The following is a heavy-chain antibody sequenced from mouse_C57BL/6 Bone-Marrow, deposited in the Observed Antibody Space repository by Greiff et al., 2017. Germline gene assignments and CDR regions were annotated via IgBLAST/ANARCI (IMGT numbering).Heavy chain of an antibody. D-gene: IGHD2-14*01. CDR1: GYTFTSYW. CDR3: AREGITYAMDY. V-gene: IGHV1-50*01. CDR2: SDPSDSYT. J-gene: IGHJ4*01. Sequence: VQLQQPGAELVKPGASVKLSCKASGYTFTSYWMQWVKQRPGQGLEWIGGSDPSDSYTNYNQKFKGKATLTVDTSSSTAYMQLSSRASEDSAVYYCAREGITYAMDYWGQGTSVTVSS.